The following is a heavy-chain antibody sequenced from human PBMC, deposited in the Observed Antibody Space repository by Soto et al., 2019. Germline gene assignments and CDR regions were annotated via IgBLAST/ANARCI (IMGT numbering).Heavy chain of an antibody. CDR3: ARVPGP. CDR1: GGSICSGGYY. J-gene: IGHJ5*02. CDR2: INHSGST. Sequence: LETLSLTGTVSGGSICSGGYYWSWIRQPPGKGLEWVGEINHSGSTNYNPSLKSRVTISVDTSKNQFSLKLGSVTAADTAVYHCARVPGPWGQGTLVTVSS. V-gene: IGHV4-39*07.